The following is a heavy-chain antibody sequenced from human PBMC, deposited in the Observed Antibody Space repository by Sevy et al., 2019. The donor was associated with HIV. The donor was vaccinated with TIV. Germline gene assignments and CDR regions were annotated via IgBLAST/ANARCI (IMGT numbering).Heavy chain of an antibody. CDR1: GFTFSNYA. D-gene: IGHD3-16*02. J-gene: IGHJ4*02. CDR2: ISATGEST. V-gene: IGHV3-23*01. CDR3: AKRDSCDLYTGVSVFDS. Sequence: GESLKISCAASGFTFSNYAMNWVRQAPGKGLEWVSGISATGESTYYADSVKGHFTISRDNSRNTLYLQMNSLRAEDTAVYYCAKRDSCDLYTGVSVFDSWGLGTLVTVSS.